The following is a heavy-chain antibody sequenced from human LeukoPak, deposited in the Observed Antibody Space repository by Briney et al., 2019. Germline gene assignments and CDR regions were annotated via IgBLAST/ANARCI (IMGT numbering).Heavy chain of an antibody. CDR1: GYTFTSYY. CDR3: ARGARSLYDILTGYSQTFDY. CDR2: INPSGGST. D-gene: IGHD3-9*01. Sequence: ASVKVSCKASGYTFTSYYMHWVRQAPGQGLEWMGIINPSGGSTSYAQKFQGRVTMTRDMSTSTVYMELSSLRSEDTAVYYCARGARSLYDILTGYSQTFDYWGQGTLVTVSS. V-gene: IGHV1-46*01. J-gene: IGHJ4*02.